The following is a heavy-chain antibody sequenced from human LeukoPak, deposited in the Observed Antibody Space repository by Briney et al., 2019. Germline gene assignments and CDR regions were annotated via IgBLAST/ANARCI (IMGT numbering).Heavy chain of an antibody. CDR2: ISAYNGNT. CDR3: ARGAVEYDSSGYYDY. CDR1: GYTFTSYG. J-gene: IGHJ4*02. Sequence: ASVKVSCKASGYTFTSYGISWVRQAPGQGLEWMGWISAYNGNTNYAQKLQGRVTMTTDTSTSTAYMELRSLSSDDTAVYYCARGAVEYDSSGYYDYWGQGTLVTVSS. V-gene: IGHV1-18*01. D-gene: IGHD3-22*01.